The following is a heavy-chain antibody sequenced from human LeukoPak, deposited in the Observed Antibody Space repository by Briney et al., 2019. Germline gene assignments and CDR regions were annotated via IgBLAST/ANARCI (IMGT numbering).Heavy chain of an antibody. CDR3: ARDEVSGGWYNH. Sequence: ASVKVSCKASGYTFSSRGISWVRQAPGQGLEWMGWINCDSGNTNYAQKFQGRLTMTTDTSTSTAYMELRSLRSDDTPVYYCARDEVSGGWYNHWGQGTLVTVSS. V-gene: IGHV1-18*04. J-gene: IGHJ4*02. D-gene: IGHD6-19*01. CDR2: INCDSGNT. CDR1: GYTFSSRG.